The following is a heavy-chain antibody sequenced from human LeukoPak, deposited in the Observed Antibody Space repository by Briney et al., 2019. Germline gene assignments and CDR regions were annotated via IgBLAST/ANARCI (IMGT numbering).Heavy chain of an antibody. V-gene: IGHV4-59*01. CDR2: IYYSGST. CDR1: GGSISSYY. Sequence: SETLSLTCTVSGGSISSYYWSWIRQPPGKGLEWIGYIYYSGSTNYNPSLKSRVTISVDTSKNQFSLKLGSVTAADTAVYYCARQTYDSRGYSVDHWGQGTPVTVSS. CDR3: ARQTYDSRGYSVDH. J-gene: IGHJ4*01. D-gene: IGHD3-22*01.